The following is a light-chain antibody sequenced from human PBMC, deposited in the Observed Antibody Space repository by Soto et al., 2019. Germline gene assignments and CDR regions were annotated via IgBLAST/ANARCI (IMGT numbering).Light chain of an antibody. CDR1: HNIERW. Sequence: IQMTQSPSTLSASLGYIVTITFRASHNIERWMAWYQQKPGKAPSLLIFDASTLHSGVPSRFGGSGSGTDFTLTISSLQPDDFATYYCQQFAISTTFGQGTKVDI. V-gene: IGKV1-5*01. CDR3: QQFAISTT. CDR2: DAS. J-gene: IGKJ1*01.